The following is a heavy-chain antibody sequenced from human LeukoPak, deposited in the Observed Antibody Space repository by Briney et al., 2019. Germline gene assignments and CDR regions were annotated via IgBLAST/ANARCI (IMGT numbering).Heavy chain of an antibody. CDR2: IYYSGST. V-gene: IGHV4-59*08. Sequence: KPSETLSLTCTVSGGSISSYYWSWIRQPPGKGLEWIGYIYYSGSTNYNPSLKSRVTISVDTPKNQFSLKLSSVTAADTAVYYCAAGIAAAATDFGYWGQGTLVTVSS. D-gene: IGHD6-13*01. CDR3: AAGIAAAATDFGY. CDR1: GGSISSYY. J-gene: IGHJ4*02.